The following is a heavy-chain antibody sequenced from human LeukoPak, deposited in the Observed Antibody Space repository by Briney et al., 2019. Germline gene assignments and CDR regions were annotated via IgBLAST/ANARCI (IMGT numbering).Heavy chain of an antibody. CDR3: ASLDIVVVPAAMRGNWFDP. Sequence: ASVKVFCKASGYTFTDYYMHWVRQASGQGLEWMGWINPHSGGTNYAQKCQGRVTMTRDTSISTAYMELSRLTSDDTAVYYCASLDIVVVPAAMRGNWFDPWGQGTLVTVSS. V-gene: IGHV1-2*02. J-gene: IGHJ5*02. CDR1: GYTFTDYY. D-gene: IGHD2-2*03. CDR2: INPHSGGT.